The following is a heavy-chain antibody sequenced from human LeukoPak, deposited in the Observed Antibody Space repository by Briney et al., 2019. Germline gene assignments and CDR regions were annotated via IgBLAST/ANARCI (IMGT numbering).Heavy chain of an antibody. D-gene: IGHD6-13*01. CDR2: MNPNSGNT. J-gene: IGHJ6*03. CDR3: ARVRISSSWYDNYYYYMDV. CDR1: GYTFTSYD. Sequence: GASVKVSCKASGYTFTSYDINWVRQATGQGLEWMGWMNPNSGNTGYAQKFQGRVTITRNTSISTAYMELSSLRSEDTAVYYCARVRISSSWYDNYYYYMDVWGKGTTVTVPS. V-gene: IGHV1-8*03.